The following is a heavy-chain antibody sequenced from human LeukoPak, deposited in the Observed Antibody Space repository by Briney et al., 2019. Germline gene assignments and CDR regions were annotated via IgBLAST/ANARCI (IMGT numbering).Heavy chain of an antibody. CDR3: ARGPNSNWSGLDF. CDR1: GFPFSGHW. Sequence: PGGSLRLSCTASGFPFSGHWMHWARQLPGKGLVWVSRISPTGSTTSYADSVEGRFTVSRDNAKNTLYLQVSNLRAEDTAVYYCARGPNSNWSGLDFWGQGTLLTVSS. J-gene: IGHJ4*02. CDR2: ISPTGSTT. V-gene: IGHV3-74*01. D-gene: IGHD6-6*01.